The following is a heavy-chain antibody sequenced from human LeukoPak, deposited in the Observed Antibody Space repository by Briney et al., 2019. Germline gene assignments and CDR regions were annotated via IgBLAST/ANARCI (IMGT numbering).Heavy chain of an antibody. CDR2: INTNTGNP. CDR1: GGTFSSYA. J-gene: IGHJ4*02. V-gene: IGHV7-4-1*02. CDR3: ARVFQGDITMTAD. D-gene: IGHD3-22*01. Sequence: ASVKVSCKASGGTFSSYAISWVRQAPGQGLEWMGWINTNTGNPTYAQGFTGRFVFSLDTSVSTAYLQISSLKAEDTAVYYCARVFQGDITMTADCGQGTLVTVSS.